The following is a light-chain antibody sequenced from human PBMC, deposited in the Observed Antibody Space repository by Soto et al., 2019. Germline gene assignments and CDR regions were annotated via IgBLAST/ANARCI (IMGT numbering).Light chain of an antibody. V-gene: IGKV3-15*01. CDR1: QAIGTN. Sequence: EIVMTQSPGTLSVSPGERATLSCRASQAIGTNLAWYQQRPGQAPRLLIYAASSRATDIPARFTGRGSGTEFTLTISSLEPEDFAVYYCQQRSNWPPITFGQGTRLEIK. J-gene: IGKJ5*01. CDR3: QQRSNWPPIT. CDR2: AAS.